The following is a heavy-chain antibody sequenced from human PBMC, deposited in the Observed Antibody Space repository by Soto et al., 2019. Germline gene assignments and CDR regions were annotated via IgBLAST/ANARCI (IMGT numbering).Heavy chain of an antibody. Sequence: EVQLEESGGGSIQPGGSLRLSCSVSGFTFSNFWMHWVRQIPGKGLVWVARINGDGTSKKYADSVKGRFTISRDNVKNTLYLKMKSLNVDDTAMYYGVRDFDWYFDVWGRGTLVTVSS. V-gene: IGHV3-74*01. CDR2: INGDGTSK. CDR1: GFTFSNFW. J-gene: IGHJ2*01. CDR3: VRDFDWYFDV.